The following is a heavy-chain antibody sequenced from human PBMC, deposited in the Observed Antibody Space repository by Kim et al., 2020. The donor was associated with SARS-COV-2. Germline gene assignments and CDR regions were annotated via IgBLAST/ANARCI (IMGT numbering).Heavy chain of an antibody. CDR1: GFTFSSYG. CDR3: ANGEVWDYVWGSYLGNY. J-gene: IGHJ4*02. V-gene: IGHV3-30*18. CDR2: ISYDGSNK. D-gene: IGHD3-16*02. Sequence: GGSLRLSCAASGFTFSSYGMHWVRQAPGKGLEWVAVISYDGSNKYYADSVKGRFTISRDNSKNTLYLQMNSLRAEDTAVYYCANGEVWDYVWGSYLGNYWGQGTLVTVSS.